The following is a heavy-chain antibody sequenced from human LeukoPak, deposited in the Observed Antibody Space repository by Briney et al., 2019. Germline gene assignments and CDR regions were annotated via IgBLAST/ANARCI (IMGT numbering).Heavy chain of an antibody. D-gene: IGHD3-10*01. CDR2: IILILVIA. Sequence: SVKVSCKASGGTFSSYAISWVRKALGQGREWMGKIILILVIANYSQYLQGKVTITADKATSTAYMELSSLRSEDTDVYYCSRVEEYYGSGSESLPPGLYNWFDPWGQGTPVTVSS. V-gene: IGHV1-69*04. J-gene: IGHJ5*02. CDR3: SRVEEYYGSGSESLPPGLYNWFDP. CDR1: GGTFSSYA.